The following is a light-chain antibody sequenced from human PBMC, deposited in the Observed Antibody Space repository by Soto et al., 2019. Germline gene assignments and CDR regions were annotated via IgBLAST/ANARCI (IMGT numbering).Light chain of an antibody. Sequence: EIVLTQSPATLSLSPGERATLSCRASESVSSYVGWYQQKPGQAPRLLIYDASNRATGIPARFSGSGSGTDFTLTISSLEPEDVATYYCQKYDSAPFTFGPGTRVEIK. CDR2: DAS. CDR3: QKYDSAPFT. V-gene: IGKV3-11*01. J-gene: IGKJ3*01. CDR1: ESVSSY.